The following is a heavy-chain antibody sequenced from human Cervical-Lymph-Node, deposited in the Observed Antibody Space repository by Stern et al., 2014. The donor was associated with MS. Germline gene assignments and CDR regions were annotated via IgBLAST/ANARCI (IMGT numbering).Heavy chain of an antibody. CDR1: GGSISSGDYY. CDR2: IYYSGST. J-gene: IGHJ5*02. D-gene: IGHD2-2*01. Sequence: VQLEESGPGLVKPSQTLSLTCTVSGGSISSGDYYWSWTRQPPGKGLEWIGYIYYSGSTYYNTSLKSRVTISVDTSKNQFSLKLSSVTAADTAVYYCASANCSSTSCPNWFDPWGQGTLVTVSS. V-gene: IGHV4-30-4*01. CDR3: ASANCSSTSCPNWFDP.